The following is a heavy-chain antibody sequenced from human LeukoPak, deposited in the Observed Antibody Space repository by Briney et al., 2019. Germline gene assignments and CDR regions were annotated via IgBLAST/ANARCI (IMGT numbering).Heavy chain of an antibody. CDR1: GFTFSNYW. CDR2: INSDGSST. Sequence: GGSLRLSCAASGFTFSNYWMHWVRQAPGKGLVWVSRINSDGSSTSYADSVKGRFTISRDNAKNSLYLQMNSLRAEDTAVYYCARDNPHDSSGEGLFDYWGQGTLVTVSS. J-gene: IGHJ4*02. V-gene: IGHV3-74*01. D-gene: IGHD3-22*01. CDR3: ARDNPHDSSGEGLFDY.